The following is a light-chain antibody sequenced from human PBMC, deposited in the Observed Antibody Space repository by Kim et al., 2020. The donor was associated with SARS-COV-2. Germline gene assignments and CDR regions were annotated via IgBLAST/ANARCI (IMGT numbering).Light chain of an antibody. CDR1: SLRRYY. CDR3: NSRDSSGKRVV. J-gene: IGLJ2*01. V-gene: IGLV3-19*01. CDR2: GKN. Sequence: LGPTCRIKCQGDSLRRYYASWYQQEPGQAPVLVIYGKNNRPSGIPDRFSGSSSGNTASLTITGAQAEDEADYYCNSRDSSGKRVVFGGGTQLTVL.